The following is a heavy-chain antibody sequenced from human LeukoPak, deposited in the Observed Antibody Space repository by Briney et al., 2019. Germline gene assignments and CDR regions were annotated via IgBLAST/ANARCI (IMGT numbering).Heavy chain of an antibody. CDR3: ATMTTWDY. V-gene: IGHV1-2*06. J-gene: IGHJ4*02. CDR1: GYIFTGYY. CDR2: INPNTGGT. D-gene: IGHD3-22*01. Sequence: GASVKVSCKASGYIFTGYYIHWVRQAPGQGLEWMGRINPNTGGTNYAQNFQGRVTMTRDTSISAAYMELSRLRSEDTAVYYCATMTTWDYWGQGTLVTVSS.